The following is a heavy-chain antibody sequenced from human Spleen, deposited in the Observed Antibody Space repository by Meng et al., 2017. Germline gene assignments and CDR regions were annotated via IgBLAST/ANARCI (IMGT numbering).Heavy chain of an antibody. CDR1: GGTFSSYT. D-gene: IGHD3-10*01. J-gene: IGHJ6*02. Sequence: SVKVSCKASGGTFSSYTISWVRQAPGQGLEWMGRIIPILGIANYAQKFQGRVTITADKSTSTAYMELGSLRSEDTAVYYCARDWAYYYGSGSYFDYYYYGVDVWGQGTTVTVSS. CDR2: IIPILGIA. CDR3: ARDWAYYYGSGSYFDYYYYGVDV. V-gene: IGHV1-69*04.